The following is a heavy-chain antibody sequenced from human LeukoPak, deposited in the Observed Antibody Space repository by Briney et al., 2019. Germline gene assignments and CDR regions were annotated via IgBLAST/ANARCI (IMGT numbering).Heavy chain of an antibody. J-gene: IGHJ4*02. CDR3: ARAGYSGHSSLYDY. CDR1: GFTFTNYY. Sequence: GASVRVSCTASGFTFTNYYINWVRQAPGQGLEWMGIINPRDGTTTYTQKFQGRLSMTSDTSTNTVYMDLSSLRSDDTAVFYCARAGYSGHSSLYDYWGRGTLVTVSS. D-gene: IGHD5-12*01. V-gene: IGHV1-46*01. CDR2: INPRDGTT.